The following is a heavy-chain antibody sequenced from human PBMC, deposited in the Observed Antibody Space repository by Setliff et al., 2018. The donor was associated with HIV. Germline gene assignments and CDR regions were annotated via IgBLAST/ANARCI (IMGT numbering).Heavy chain of an antibody. CDR3: ARHAPGSAYGDAYHFDH. Sequence: PSETLSLTCSVSGGSISSISYYWGWIRQPPGKGLEWIGNIYYSGNTYYNPSLKSRVTISVAMSKNQFSLKLTSVTAADTAVYYCARHAPGSAYGDAYHFDHWGQGTLVTVSS. V-gene: IGHV4-39*01. D-gene: IGHD4-17*01. J-gene: IGHJ4*02. CDR2: IYYSGNT. CDR1: GGSISSISYY.